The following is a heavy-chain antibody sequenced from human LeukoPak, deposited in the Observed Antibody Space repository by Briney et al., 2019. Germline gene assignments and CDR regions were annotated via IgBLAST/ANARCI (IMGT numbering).Heavy chain of an antibody. CDR3: ARDLPPLYYDSSGFPLDY. CDR2: IKQDGSEK. D-gene: IGHD3-22*01. Sequence: GGSLRLSCAASGSTFSSYWMSWVRQAPGKGLEWVANIKQDGSEKYYVDSVKGRFTISRDNAKNSLYLQMNSLRAEDTAVYYCARDLPPLYYDSSGFPLDYWGQGTLVTVSS. J-gene: IGHJ4*02. CDR1: GSTFSSYW. V-gene: IGHV3-7*03.